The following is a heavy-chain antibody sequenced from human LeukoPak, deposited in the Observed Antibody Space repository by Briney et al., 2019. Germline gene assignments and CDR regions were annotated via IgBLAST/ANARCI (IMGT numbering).Heavy chain of an antibody. CDR3: AGEGEYGDSYS. Sequence: LRLSCAASGFTFSSYAMSWIRQAPGKGPEWIGNIYRGRTRLNPSLTSRVAISADMSKSQVSLSLTSVTAADTAIYYCAGEGEYGDSYSWGQGALVIVSA. D-gene: IGHD2-21*01. CDR2: IYRGRT. V-gene: IGHV4-30-2*01. CDR1: GFTFSSYA. J-gene: IGHJ5*02.